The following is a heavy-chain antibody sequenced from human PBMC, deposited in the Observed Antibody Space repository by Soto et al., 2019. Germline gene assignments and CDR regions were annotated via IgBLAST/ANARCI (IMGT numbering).Heavy chain of an antibody. CDR3: AISSVDFWGNRCYFDH. J-gene: IGHJ4*02. V-gene: IGHV4-34*01. CDR1: GGSFSGYY. Sequence: SGTLSLTCAVYGGSFSGYYWSWISQPPGKGLEWIGEINHSGSTNYNPSLKSRVTISVDTSKNQFSLKLSSVTAADTAVYYCAISSVDFWGNRCYFDHWGQGTLVNVS. D-gene: IGHD3-16*01. CDR2: INHSGST.